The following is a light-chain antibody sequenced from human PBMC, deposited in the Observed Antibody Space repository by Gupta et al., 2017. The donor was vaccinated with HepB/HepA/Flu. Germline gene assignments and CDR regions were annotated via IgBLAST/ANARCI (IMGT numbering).Light chain of an antibody. Sequence: QSALTQPASVSGSPGQSITISCTGTSSDVGSYNLVSWYQHHPGKAPKLMIYEVSKRPSGVSNRFSGSKSGTTASLTISGLQAEDEADYYCCSYAGSRTFEVFGGGTKLTVL. J-gene: IGLJ2*01. CDR3: CSYAGSRTFEV. CDR2: EVS. V-gene: IGLV2-23*02. CDR1: SSDVGSYNL.